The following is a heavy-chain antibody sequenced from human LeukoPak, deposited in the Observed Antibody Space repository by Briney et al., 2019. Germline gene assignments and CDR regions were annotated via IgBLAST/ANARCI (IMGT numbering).Heavy chain of an antibody. V-gene: IGHV3-53*01. J-gene: IGHJ4*02. D-gene: IGHD5-18*01. CDR2: TYSGGTT. CDR1: GFTFSSYV. CDR3: VRLNTYSYFIDY. Sequence: GGSLRLSCAASGFTFSSYVMHWVRQAPGEGLEWVSVTYSGGTTYYADSVKGRFTISRDNSKNTLYLQMNSLRAEDTAVYYCVRLNTYSYFIDYWGQGTLVTVSS.